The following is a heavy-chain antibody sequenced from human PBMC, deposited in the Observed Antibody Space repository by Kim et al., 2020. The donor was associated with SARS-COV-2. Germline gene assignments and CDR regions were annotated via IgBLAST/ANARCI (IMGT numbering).Heavy chain of an antibody. J-gene: IGHJ6*02. Sequence: GGSLRLSCAASGFSFSSYGMHWVRQAPGEGLEWVAVISYDGSNKYYADSVKGRFTISRDNYKNTLYLQMNSLRAEDTAVYYCAKVADGDYGNGMDVWGHGTTVTVPS. CDR1: GFSFSSYG. CDR3: AKVADGDYGNGMDV. CDR2: ISYDGSNK. V-gene: IGHV3-30*18. D-gene: IGHD4-17*01.